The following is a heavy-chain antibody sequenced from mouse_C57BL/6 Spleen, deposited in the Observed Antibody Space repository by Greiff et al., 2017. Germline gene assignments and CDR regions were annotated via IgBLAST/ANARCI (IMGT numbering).Heavy chain of an antibody. V-gene: IGHV1-50*01. CDR3: ASYYGNYFYYYAMDY. CDR2: IDPSDSYT. CDR1: GYTFTSYW. Sequence: QQSCKASGYTFTSYWMQWVKQRPGQGLEWIGEIDPSDSYTNYNQKFKGKATLTVDTSSSTAYMQLSSLTSEDSAVYYCASYYGNYFYYYAMDYWGQGTSVTVSS. D-gene: IGHD2-10*01. J-gene: IGHJ4*01.